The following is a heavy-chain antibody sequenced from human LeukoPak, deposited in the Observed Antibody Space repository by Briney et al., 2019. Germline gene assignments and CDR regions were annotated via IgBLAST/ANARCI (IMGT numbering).Heavy chain of an antibody. CDR3: ARTTTTFDD. Sequence: SEILSLTCTVSGGSINNYWSWIRQPPGKGLEWIGYVSDTGSTNYNPSLKSRVTISVDTSKNQFYLKLTSVTAADTAVYYCARTTTTFDDWGHGTLVTVSS. J-gene: IGHJ4*01. V-gene: IGHV4-59*01. D-gene: IGHD4-11*01. CDR1: GGSINNY. CDR2: VSDTGST.